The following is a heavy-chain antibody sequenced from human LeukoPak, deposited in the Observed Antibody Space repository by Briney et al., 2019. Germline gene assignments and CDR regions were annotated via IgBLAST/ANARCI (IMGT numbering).Heavy chain of an antibody. CDR3: ARNYGDYLSQFDY. J-gene: IGHJ4*02. V-gene: IGHV4-30-4*01. CDR1: GGSISSGDYY. CDR2: IYYSGST. Sequence: SETLSLTCTVSGGSISSGDYYWSWIRQPPGKGLDWIGYIYYSGSTYYNPSLKSRVTISVDTSKNQFSLKLSSVTAADTAVYYCARNYGDYLSQFDYWGQGTLVTVSS. D-gene: IGHD4-17*01.